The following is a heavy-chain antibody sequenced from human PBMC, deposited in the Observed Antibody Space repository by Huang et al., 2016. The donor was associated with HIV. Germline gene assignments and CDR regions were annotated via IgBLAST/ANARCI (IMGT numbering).Heavy chain of an antibody. J-gene: IGHJ6*02. D-gene: IGHD2-2*03. Sequence: EVQLLESGGGLVQPGGSLRLSCAASGVTFIDYAMNWVSQAPGKGLEWVSAISGSGGSTYYADSVKCRFTISRDNAENTLYLLMRSLRAEDTAVYYCAKDVGGYSSAMDVWGQGTTVTVSS. CDR2: ISGSGGST. CDR3: AKDVGGYSSAMDV. V-gene: IGHV3-23*01. CDR1: GVTFIDYA.